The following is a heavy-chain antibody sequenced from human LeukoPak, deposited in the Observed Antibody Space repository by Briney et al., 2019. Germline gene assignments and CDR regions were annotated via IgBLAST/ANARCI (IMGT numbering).Heavy chain of an antibody. J-gene: IGHJ4*02. CDR2: FDPEDGET. V-gene: IGHV1-24*01. CDR1: GYTLTELS. CDR3: ATGVYGGPYYFDY. Sequence: ASVKVSCKVSGYTLTELSMHWLRQAPGKGLEWMGGFDPEDGETIYAQKFQGRVTMTEDTSTDTAYMELSSLRSEDTAVYYCATGVYGGPYYFDYWGQGTLVTVSS. D-gene: IGHD4-23*01.